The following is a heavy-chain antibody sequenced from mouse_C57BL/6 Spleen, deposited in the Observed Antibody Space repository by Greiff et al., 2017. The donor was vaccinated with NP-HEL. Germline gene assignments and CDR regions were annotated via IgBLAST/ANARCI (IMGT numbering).Heavy chain of an antibody. CDR2: IHPNSGST. D-gene: IGHD1-1*01. CDR3: EGDGSSYDWYFDV. Sequence: QVQLQQPGAELVKPGASVKLSCKASGYTFTSYWMHWVKQRPGQGLEWIGMIHPNSGSTNYNEKFKSKATLTVDKSSSTAYMQLSSLTSEDSAVYYCEGDGSSYDWYFDVWGTGTTVTVSS. J-gene: IGHJ1*03. CDR1: GYTFTSYW. V-gene: IGHV1-64*01.